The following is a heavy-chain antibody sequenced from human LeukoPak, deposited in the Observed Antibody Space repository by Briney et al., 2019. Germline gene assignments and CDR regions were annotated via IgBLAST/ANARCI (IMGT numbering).Heavy chain of an antibody. D-gene: IGHD6-25*01. J-gene: IGHJ4*02. Sequence: PGGSLTLACASSGFTFSDYYMSWIRQAPGKGLEWVSYISSSGSTIYYADSVKGRFTISRDNAKNSLYLQMNSLRAEDTAVYYCAGSRSSGWSRYYLDYWGQGTLVTVSS. V-gene: IGHV3-11*01. CDR2: ISSSGSTI. CDR1: GFTFSDYY. CDR3: AGSRSSGWSRYYLDY.